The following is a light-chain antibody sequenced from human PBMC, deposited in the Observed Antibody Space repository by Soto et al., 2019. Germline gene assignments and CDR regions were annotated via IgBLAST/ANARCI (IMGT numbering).Light chain of an antibody. CDR2: AAS. CDR1: QGISSY. Sequence: AIRMTQSPSSFSASTGDRVTITCRASQGISSYLAWYQQKPGKAPKLLIYAASTLQSGVPSRFSGNGSGTEFTITISCLQSEDFATCYCQQYYSYPYTFGQGTKLEIK. CDR3: QQYYSYPYT. J-gene: IGKJ2*01. V-gene: IGKV1-8*01.